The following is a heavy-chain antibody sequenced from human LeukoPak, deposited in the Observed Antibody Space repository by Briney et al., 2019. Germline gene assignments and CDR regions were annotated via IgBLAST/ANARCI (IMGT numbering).Heavy chain of an antibody. CDR1: GYTFTNCD. CDR3: ARKSCSSTSCLHP. V-gene: IGHV1-8*01. CDR2: MNPNTGKS. J-gene: IGHJ5*02. Sequence: ASVKVSFKSSGYTFTNCDINWVRQPAGQGLEWMAWMNPNTGKSGYAQRFQGRVTMTRDTSIDTAYMELSSLGSEDPAVYYCARKSCSSTSCLHPWGQGTLVTVSS. D-gene: IGHD2-2*01.